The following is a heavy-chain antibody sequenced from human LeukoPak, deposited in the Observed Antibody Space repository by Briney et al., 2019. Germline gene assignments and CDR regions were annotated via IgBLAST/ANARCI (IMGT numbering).Heavy chain of an antibody. Sequence: ASVKVSFKASGYTFTVYYMHWVRQAPGQGLELMGWINPNSGGTNYAQKFQSRVTMTRDTSISTAYMELSRLRSDDTAVYYCSLSIAVAPYYYYYMDVWGKGTTVTVSS. J-gene: IGHJ6*03. CDR2: INPNSGGT. V-gene: IGHV1-2*02. CDR3: SLSIAVAPYYYYYMDV. CDR1: GYTFTVYY. D-gene: IGHD6-19*01.